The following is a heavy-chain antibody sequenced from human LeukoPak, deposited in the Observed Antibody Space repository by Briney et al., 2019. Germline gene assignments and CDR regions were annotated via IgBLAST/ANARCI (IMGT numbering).Heavy chain of an antibody. D-gene: IGHD2-2*01. CDR2: IYYSGST. V-gene: IGHV4-30-4*01. CDR1: GGSISSGDYY. CDR3: ARTRDANAYYYYYGMDV. J-gene: IGHJ6*02. Sequence: SETLSLTCTVSGGSISSGDYYWSWIRQPPGKGLEWIGYIYYSGSTYYNPSLKSRVTISVDTSTNQFSLKLSSVTAADTAVYYCARTRDANAYYYYYGMDVWGQGTTVTVSS.